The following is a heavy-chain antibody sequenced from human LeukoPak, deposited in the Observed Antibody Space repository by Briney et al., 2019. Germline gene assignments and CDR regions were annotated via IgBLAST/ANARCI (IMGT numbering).Heavy chain of an antibody. Sequence: PSGTLSLTCAVSGDSISNNNWWSWVRQPPGKGLEWIGEIYHSGSTNYNPSLKSRVTISVDKSKNHFSLNLSSVTAADTAVYYCARGPIYDILTGYFIPRHVKFDYWGQGTLVTVSS. V-gene: IGHV4-4*02. CDR1: GDSISNNNW. CDR3: ARGPIYDILTGYFIPRHVKFDY. J-gene: IGHJ4*02. D-gene: IGHD3-9*01. CDR2: IYHSGST.